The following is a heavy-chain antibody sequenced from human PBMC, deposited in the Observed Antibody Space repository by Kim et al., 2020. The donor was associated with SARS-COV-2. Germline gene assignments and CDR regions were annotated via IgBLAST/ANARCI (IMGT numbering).Heavy chain of an antibody. CDR3: ARGLGYYDSSGYYAY. Sequence: PYLKSRVTISLDTSKNQFSLKLNSVTAADTAVYYCARGLGYYDSSGYYAYWGQGTLVTVSS. V-gene: IGHV4-34*01. J-gene: IGHJ4*02. D-gene: IGHD3-22*01.